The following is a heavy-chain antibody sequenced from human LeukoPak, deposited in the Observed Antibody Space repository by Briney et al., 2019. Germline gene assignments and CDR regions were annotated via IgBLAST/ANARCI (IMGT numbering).Heavy chain of an antibody. Sequence: PSETLSLTCTVSGYSISSGYFWGWVRQPPGKGPEWIGSIFHTGDVYYNPSLRSRVTLSIDTSRNQVSLKVTSVTAADTALYYCARVVASTSIDSWGQGILVTVSS. CDR1: GYSISSGYF. CDR3: ARVVASTSIDS. D-gene: IGHD2-15*01. V-gene: IGHV4-38-2*02. J-gene: IGHJ4*02. CDR2: IFHTGDV.